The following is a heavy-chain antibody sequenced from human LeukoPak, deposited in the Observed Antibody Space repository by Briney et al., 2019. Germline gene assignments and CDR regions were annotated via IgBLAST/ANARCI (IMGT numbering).Heavy chain of an antibody. CDR2: MNPNSGNT. V-gene: IGHV1-8*01. Sequence: GASVKVSCKASGYTFTSYDINWVRQATGHGLEWMGWMNPNSGNTGYAQKFQGRVTMTRNTSISTAYMELSSLRSEDTAVYYCASRTYSSGWRLFDYWGQGTLVTVSS. D-gene: IGHD6-19*01. CDR1: GYTFTSYD. J-gene: IGHJ4*02. CDR3: ASRTYSSGWRLFDY.